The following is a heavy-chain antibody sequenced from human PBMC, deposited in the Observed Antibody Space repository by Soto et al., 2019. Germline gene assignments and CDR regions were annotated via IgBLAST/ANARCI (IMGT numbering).Heavy chain of an antibody. CDR2: ISGSGDST. Sequence: PGGSLRLSCAASGFTFSSYAMTWVRQTPGKGLEWVSTISGSGDSTYYADSVQGRFTISRDNSRNTLLLQMNSLRAEDTAVYYCVRDPSVVALIIRGRVFDSGGQGTLVTVS. V-gene: IGHV3-23*01. CDR3: VRDPSVVALIIRGRVFDS. CDR1: GFTFSSYA. J-gene: IGHJ4*02. D-gene: IGHD2-15*01.